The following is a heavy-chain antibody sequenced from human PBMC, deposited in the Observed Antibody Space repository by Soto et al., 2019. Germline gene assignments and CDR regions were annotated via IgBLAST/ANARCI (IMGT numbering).Heavy chain of an antibody. CDR1: GFTFSSYA. V-gene: IGHV3-23*01. CDR3: AKNSDIVVTFSYFDY. J-gene: IGHJ4*02. CDR2: ISGSGGST. D-gene: IGHD2-15*01. Sequence: PGGSLRLSCASSGFTFSSYAMSWVRQAPGKGLEWVSAISGSGGSTYYADSVKGRFTISRDNSKNTLYLQMNSLRAEDTAVYYCAKNSDIVVTFSYFDYWGQGTLVTVSS.